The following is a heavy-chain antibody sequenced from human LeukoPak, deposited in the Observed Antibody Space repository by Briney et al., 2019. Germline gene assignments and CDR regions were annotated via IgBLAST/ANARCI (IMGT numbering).Heavy chain of an antibody. V-gene: IGHV3-30-3*01. CDR3: ARDRDIVATIFDY. CDR1: GFTFSGYA. J-gene: IGHJ4*02. D-gene: IGHD5-12*01. Sequence: GGSLRLSCAASGFTFSGYAMHWVRQAPGKGLEWVAVISYDGSNKYYADSVKGRFTISRDNSKNTLYLQMNSLRAEDTAVYYCARDRDIVATIFDYWGQGTLVTVSS. CDR2: ISYDGSNK.